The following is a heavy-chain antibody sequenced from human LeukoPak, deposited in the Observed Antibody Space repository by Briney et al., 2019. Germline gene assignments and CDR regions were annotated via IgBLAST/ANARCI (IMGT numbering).Heavy chain of an antibody. CDR2: IWYDGSNK. Sequence: PGGSLRLSCAASGFTFSSYGMHWVRQAPGKGLEWVAVIWYDGSNKYYADSVKGRFTISRDNFKNTLYLQMNSLRAEDTAVYYCAREMGYCGGDCYSGYYYYYGMDVWGQGTTVTVSS. V-gene: IGHV3-33*01. J-gene: IGHJ6*02. CDR3: AREMGYCGGDCYSGYYYYYGMDV. CDR1: GFTFSSYG. D-gene: IGHD2-21*02.